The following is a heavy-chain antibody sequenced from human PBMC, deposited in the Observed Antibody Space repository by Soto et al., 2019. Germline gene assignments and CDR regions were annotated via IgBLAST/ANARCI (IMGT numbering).Heavy chain of an antibody. V-gene: IGHV3-23*01. CDR3: ANPPSYYDSSGFYGYYYYGMDV. D-gene: IGHD3-22*01. J-gene: IGHJ6*02. Sequence: PGGSLRLSCAASGFTFSNYGMSWVRQAPGKGLEWVSAVSASGGSTYYADSVKGRFTISRDNSKNTLYLQMDSLRAEDTAVYYCANPPSYYDSSGFYGYYYYGMDVWGQGTTVTVSS. CDR1: GFTFSNYG. CDR2: VSASGGST.